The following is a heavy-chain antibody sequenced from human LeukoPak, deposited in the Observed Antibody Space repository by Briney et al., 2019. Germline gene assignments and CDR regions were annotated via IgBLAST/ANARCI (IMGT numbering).Heavy chain of an antibody. J-gene: IGHJ4*02. CDR3: ARGSTNSWYIPFDY. V-gene: IGHV3-23*01. D-gene: IGHD6-13*01. Sequence: GGSLRLSCAASGFTFSDHHMDWVRQAPGKGLEWVSVISDSGGSTNYADSVKGRFTISRDNSKNTLYLQMNSLRVEDTAVYYCARGSTNSWYIPFDYWGQGTLVTVSS. CDR2: ISDSGGST. CDR1: GFTFSDHH.